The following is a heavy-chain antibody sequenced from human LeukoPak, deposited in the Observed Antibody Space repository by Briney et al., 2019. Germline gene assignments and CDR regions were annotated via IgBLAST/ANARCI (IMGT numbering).Heavy chain of an antibody. D-gene: IGHD3-3*01. CDR1: GGSFSGYY. J-gene: IGHJ4*02. CDR2: INHSGST. V-gene: IGHV4-34*01. Sequence: SETLSLTCAVYGGSFSGYYWSWIRQPPGKGPEWIGEINHSGSTNYNPSLKSRVTISVDTSKNQFSLKLSSVTAADTAVYYCARVQTYYDFWSGYHHKVYFDYWGQGTLVTVS. CDR3: ARVQTYYDFWSGYHHKVYFDY.